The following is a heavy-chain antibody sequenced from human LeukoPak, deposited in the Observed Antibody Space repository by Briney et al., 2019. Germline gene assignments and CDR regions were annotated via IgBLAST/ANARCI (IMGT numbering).Heavy chain of an antibody. CDR1: GFTFSTFA. Sequence: GGSLRLSCAASGFTFSTFAMIWVRQPPGKGLEWVSSIFPSGGEIHYADSVRGRFTISRDNSKSTLSLQMNSPRAEDTAIYYCATYRQVLLPFESWGQGTLVTVSS. CDR3: ATYRQVLLPFES. V-gene: IGHV3-23*01. D-gene: IGHD2-8*02. J-gene: IGHJ4*02. CDR2: IFPSGGEI.